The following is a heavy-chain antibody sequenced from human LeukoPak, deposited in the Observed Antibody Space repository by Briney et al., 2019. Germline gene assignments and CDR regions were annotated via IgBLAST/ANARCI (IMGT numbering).Heavy chain of an antibody. Sequence: ASVKVSCTASGYPFSAHFLNWVRQAPGQGLEWMGNVDTTTGNPRYAQDFTGRFVFSLDTSVSTAYLQITSLKADDTAAYYCVRGTPTPGMDYWGQGTQVTVSS. CDR1: GYPFSAHF. V-gene: IGHV7-4-1*02. D-gene: IGHD3-10*01. CDR3: VRGTPTPGMDY. CDR2: VDTTTGNP. J-gene: IGHJ4*02.